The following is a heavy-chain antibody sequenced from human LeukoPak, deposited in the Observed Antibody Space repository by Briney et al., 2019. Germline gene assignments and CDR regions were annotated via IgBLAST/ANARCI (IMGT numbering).Heavy chain of an antibody. Sequence: GASVKVSCKASGGTFSSYAISWVRQAPGQGLEWMGWLSAYNGNTNYAQKLQGRVTMTTDTSTSTAYMELRSLRSDDTAVYYCARDGRAQWLAEFGDFDYWGQGTLVTVSS. CDR2: LSAYNGNT. CDR1: GGTFSSYA. J-gene: IGHJ4*02. CDR3: ARDGRAQWLAEFGDFDY. V-gene: IGHV1-18*01. D-gene: IGHD6-19*01.